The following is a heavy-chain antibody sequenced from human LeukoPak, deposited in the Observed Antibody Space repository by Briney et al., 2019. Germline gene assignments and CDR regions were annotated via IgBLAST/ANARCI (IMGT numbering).Heavy chain of an antibody. V-gene: IGHV3-7*03. D-gene: IGHD2-15*01. CDR3: ASDSPGYSSGSYFTY. CDR2: IKQDGSEK. Sequence: GGSLRLSCAASGFIFRTYWMSWVRQAPGQGLEWVANIKQDGSEKYYVDSVKGRFTISRDNAKNSLYLQMNSLRDEDTAVYYCASDSPGYSSGSYFTYWGQGTLVTVSS. J-gene: IGHJ4*02. CDR1: GFIFRTYW.